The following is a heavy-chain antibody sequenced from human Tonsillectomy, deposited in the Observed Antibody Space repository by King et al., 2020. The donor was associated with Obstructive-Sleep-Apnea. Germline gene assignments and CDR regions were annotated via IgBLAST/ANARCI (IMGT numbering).Heavy chain of an antibody. CDR2: IRKKVNSYTT. Sequence: VQLVESGGGLVQPGGSLTLSCVASGFTFSDHYMDWLRQAPGKGLEWVGRIRKKVNSYTTEYAASVKGRFIISRDDSQRSLYLQMKSLTSDDTATYHCARVFGGAHYGMDVWGQGTSVTVSS. CDR1: GFTFSDHY. CDR3: ARVFGGAHYGMDV. D-gene: IGHD3-16*01. J-gene: IGHJ6*02. V-gene: IGHV3-72*01.